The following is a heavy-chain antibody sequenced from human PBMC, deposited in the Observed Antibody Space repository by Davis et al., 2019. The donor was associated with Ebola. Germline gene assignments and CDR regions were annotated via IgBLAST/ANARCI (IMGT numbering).Heavy chain of an antibody. D-gene: IGHD3-16*01. V-gene: IGHV3-21*04. CDR2: ISSSSSYI. CDR3: AREGELWITFPDY. Sequence: GESLKIPCAASGFTFSSYSMNWVRQAPGKGLEWVSSISSSSSYIYYADSVKGRFTISRDNAKNSLYLQMNSLRAEDTAVYYCAREGELWITFPDYWGQGTLVTVSS. CDR1: GFTFSSYS. J-gene: IGHJ4*02.